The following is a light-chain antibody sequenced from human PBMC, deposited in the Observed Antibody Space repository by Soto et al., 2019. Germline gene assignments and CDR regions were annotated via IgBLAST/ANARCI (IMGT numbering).Light chain of an antibody. J-gene: IGLJ2*01. CDR3: SPYASIPDML. V-gene: IGLV2-14*03. CDR1: SSDVGTYEY. Sequence: QSALTQPASVSGSPGQSITISCTGTSSDVGTYEYVSWYQHNPGKAPKLMIYDVSNRPSGVSDRFSGSKSGNTASLTISGLQAEEEADSYCSPYASIPDMLFGGGTKLTVL. CDR2: DVS.